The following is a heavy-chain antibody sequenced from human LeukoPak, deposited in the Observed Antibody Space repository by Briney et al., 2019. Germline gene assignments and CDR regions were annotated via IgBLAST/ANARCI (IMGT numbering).Heavy chain of an antibody. D-gene: IGHD3-10*01. CDR2: VSIRGDIT. CDR1: GFTLSSYA. V-gene: IGHV3-23*01. Sequence: GGSLKLSCAASGFTLSSYAMTWVRQAPGKGLEWVSGVSIRGDITNYADSVKGRFTVSRDNSMDTMFLQMNSLRVEDTATYYCAKGGWFGQSPSDAFDVWGQGTMVTVSS. J-gene: IGHJ3*01. CDR3: AKGGWFGQSPSDAFDV.